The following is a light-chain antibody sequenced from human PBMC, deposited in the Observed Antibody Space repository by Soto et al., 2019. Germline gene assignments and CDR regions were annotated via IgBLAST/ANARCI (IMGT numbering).Light chain of an antibody. J-gene: IGLJ1*01. CDR3: SSYTRSSPDV. V-gene: IGLV2-14*01. CDR1: SSDVGGYNY. CDR2: DVS. Sequence: QSALTQPASVSGSPGQSITISCTGTSSDVGGYNYVSWYQQHPGKAPKLMIYDVSNRPSGVSNRFSGSKSGNTASLTISGLQAEDEADYYCSSYTRSSPDVFGTGTKLTVL.